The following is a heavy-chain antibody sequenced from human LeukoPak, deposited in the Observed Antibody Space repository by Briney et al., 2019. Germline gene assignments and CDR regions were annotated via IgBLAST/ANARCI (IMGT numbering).Heavy chain of an antibody. CDR1: GYSINNYW. J-gene: IGHJ5*02. CDR2: IYPADSDI. CDR3: ARQEYCSGGSCYTWFDP. Sequence: GESLKISCKGSGYSINNYWIGWVRQMPGKGLEWMGIIYPADSDIRYSPSFQGQVTISADKSISTAFLQWSSLKASDTAMYYCARQEYCSGGSCYTWFDPWGQGTLVTVSS. V-gene: IGHV5-51*01. D-gene: IGHD2-15*01.